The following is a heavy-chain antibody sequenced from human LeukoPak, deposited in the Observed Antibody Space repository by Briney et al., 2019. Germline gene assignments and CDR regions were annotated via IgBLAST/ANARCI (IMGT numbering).Heavy chain of an antibody. J-gene: IGHJ6*03. D-gene: IGHD5-18*01. CDR1: GGTFSSYA. Sequence: GASVKVSCKASGGTFSSYAISWVRQAPGQGLEWMGGIIPIFGTANYAQKFQGRVTITTDESTSTAYMELSSLRSEDTAVYYCARAEGTAMAPYYYYYMDVWGKGTTVTVSS. CDR3: ARAEGTAMAPYYYYYMDV. CDR2: IIPIFGTA. V-gene: IGHV1-69*05.